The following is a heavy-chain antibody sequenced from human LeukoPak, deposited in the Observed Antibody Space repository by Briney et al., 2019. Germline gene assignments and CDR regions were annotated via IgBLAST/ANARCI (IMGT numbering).Heavy chain of an antibody. V-gene: IGHV4-59*01. CDR3: ATDSSFDAFDI. Sequence: SETLSLTCTVSGGSISSYYWSWIRQPPGKGLEWIGYIYYSGSTNYNPSLKSRVAISVDTSKNQFSLKLSSVTAADTAVYYCATDSSFDAFDIWGQGTMVTVSS. CDR1: GGSISSYY. D-gene: IGHD6-19*01. J-gene: IGHJ3*02. CDR2: IYYSGST.